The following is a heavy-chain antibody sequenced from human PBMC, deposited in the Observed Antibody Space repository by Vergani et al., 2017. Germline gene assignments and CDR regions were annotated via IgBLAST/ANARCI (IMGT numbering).Heavy chain of an antibody. J-gene: IGHJ6*02. D-gene: IGHD5-18*01. CDR3: ARALDTAMVTAVGYGTDV. CDR2: IIPILGIA. Sequence: QVQLVQSGAEVKKPGSSVKVSCKASGGTFSSYTISWVRQAPGQGLEWMGRIIPILGIANYAQKFQGRVTITADKSTSTGYMELSSLRSEDTAVYYCARALDTAMVTAVGYGTDVGGQGSTVTVSS. V-gene: IGHV1-69*02. CDR1: GGTFSSYT.